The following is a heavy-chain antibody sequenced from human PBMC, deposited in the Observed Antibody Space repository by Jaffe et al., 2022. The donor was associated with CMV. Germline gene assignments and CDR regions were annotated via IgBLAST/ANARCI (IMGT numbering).Heavy chain of an antibody. CDR3: ARELERRQPLAY. CDR2: IYPGDSDT. J-gene: IGHJ4*02. CDR1: GYSFTNYW. V-gene: IGHV5-51*01. Sequence: EVQLVQSGTEVKKPGESLKISCKGSGYSFTNYWIGWVRQMPGKGLEWVGIIYPGDSDTKYSPSFQGQVTISAEKSISTAYLQWDSLEASDTAVYYCARELERRQPLAYWGQGTLVTVSS. D-gene: IGHD1-1*01.